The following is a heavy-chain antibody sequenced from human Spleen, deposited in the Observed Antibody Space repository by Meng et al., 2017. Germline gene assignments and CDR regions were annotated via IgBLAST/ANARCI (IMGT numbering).Heavy chain of an antibody. CDR3: ARGPTTMAHDFNY. J-gene: IGHJ4*02. CDR1: GGSFSDYY. D-gene: IGHD4-11*01. V-gene: IGHV4-34*01. CDR2: INHSGST. Sequence: QVQLWRWGAGLLKPSTTLSLTCVVSGGSFSDYYWSWIRQPPGKGLEWIGEINHSGSTNYNPSLESRATISVDTSQNNLSLKLSSVTAADSAVYYCARGPTTMAHDFNYWGQGTLVTVSS.